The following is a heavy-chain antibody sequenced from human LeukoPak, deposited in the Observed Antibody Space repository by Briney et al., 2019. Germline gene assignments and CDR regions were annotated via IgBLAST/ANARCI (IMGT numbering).Heavy chain of an antibody. Sequence: PGGSLRLSCAASGFMFSNYWMNWVRQAPGKGLEWVANIKQDGSEKYYVDSVKGRFTVSRANAKNSLFLQMNNLRAEDTAVYYCVKDQYSSGSLWGQGTLVTVSP. J-gene: IGHJ4*02. CDR3: VKDQYSSGSL. CDR1: GFMFSNYW. D-gene: IGHD6-19*01. CDR2: IKQDGSEK. V-gene: IGHV3-7*01.